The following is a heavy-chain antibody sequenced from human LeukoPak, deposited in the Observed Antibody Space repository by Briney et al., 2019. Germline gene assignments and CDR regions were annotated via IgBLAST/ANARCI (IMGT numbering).Heavy chain of an antibody. CDR2: MSFDGRNK. CDR1: GFTFTSYG. CDR3: ARGYSGYDYAFDI. Sequence: PGGSLRLSCAASGFTFTSYGIHWVRQAPGERLAWVAGMSFDGRNKYYADSVKGRFTISRDNSKNTMYLQMNSLRPEDTAVYYCARGYSGYDYAFDIWGQGTMVTVSS. V-gene: IGHV3-30*03. D-gene: IGHD5-12*01. J-gene: IGHJ3*02.